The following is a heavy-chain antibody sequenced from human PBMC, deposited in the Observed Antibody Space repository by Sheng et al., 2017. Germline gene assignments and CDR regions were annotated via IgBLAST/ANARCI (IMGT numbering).Heavy chain of an antibody. V-gene: IGHV3-30*04. D-gene: IGHD2-2*02. Sequence: QVQLVESGGGVVQPGRSLRLSCAASGFTFSSYAMHWVRQAPGKGLEWVAVISYDGSNKYYADSVKGRFTISRDNSKNTLYLQMNSLRAEDTAVYYCARDALDIVVVPAAIGSYYYYMDVWGQGTTVTVSS. CDR1: GFTFSSYA. CDR3: ARDALDIVVVPAAIGSYYYYMDV. J-gene: IGHJ6*03. CDR2: ISYDGSNK.